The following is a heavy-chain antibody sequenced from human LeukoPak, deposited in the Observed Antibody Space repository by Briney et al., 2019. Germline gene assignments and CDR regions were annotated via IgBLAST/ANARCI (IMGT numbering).Heavy chain of an antibody. J-gene: IGHJ4*02. Sequence: SETLSLTCSVSGGSIDTTYWSWIRQPPGKGLEWIGYIYYSGSTNYNPSLKSRVTISVDTSKNQFSLKLDSVTAADTAVYYCARDLGRAVAGAFDYWGQGTLVTVSS. CDR3: ARDLGRAVAGAFDY. CDR1: GGSIDTTY. CDR2: IYYSGST. D-gene: IGHD6-19*01. V-gene: IGHV4-59*01.